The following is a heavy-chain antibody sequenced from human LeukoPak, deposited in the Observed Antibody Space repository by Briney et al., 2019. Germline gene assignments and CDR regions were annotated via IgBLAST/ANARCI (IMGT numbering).Heavy chain of an antibody. J-gene: IGHJ6*02. Sequence: SETLSLTCAVYGGSFSGYYWSWIRQPPGKGLEWIGETNHSGSTNYNPSLKSRVTISVDTSKNQFSLKLSSVTAADTAVYYCARVYAMVRGVISYYYGMDVWGQGTTVTVSS. V-gene: IGHV4-34*01. CDR2: TNHSGST. CDR3: ARVYAMVRGVISYYYGMDV. CDR1: GGSFSGYY. D-gene: IGHD3-10*01.